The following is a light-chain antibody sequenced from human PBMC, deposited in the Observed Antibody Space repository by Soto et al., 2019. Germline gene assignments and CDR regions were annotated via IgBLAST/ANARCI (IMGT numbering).Light chain of an antibody. Sequence: QSVLTQPAPVSGSPGQSITISCTGTSSDVGGYNYVSWYQQHPGKAPKLMIYDVSNRPSGVSNRFSGSKSGNTASLTISGLQAEDEADYYCSSYTSSILFGGGTQLTVL. CDR3: SSYTSSIL. V-gene: IGLV2-14*01. CDR2: DVS. CDR1: SSDVGGYNY. J-gene: IGLJ2*01.